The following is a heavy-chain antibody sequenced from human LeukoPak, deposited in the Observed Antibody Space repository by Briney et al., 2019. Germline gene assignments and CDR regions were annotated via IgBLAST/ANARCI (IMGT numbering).Heavy chain of an antibody. Sequence: SETLSLTCTVSGGSISTISYYWGWIRQPPGKGLEWIGSIYYSGSIYYNPSLKSRVTISVDTCKRQFSLKLSSVTAADTAVYYCARNGDYYTSGSYGNWFDPWGQGTLVTVSS. V-gene: IGHV4-39*01. CDR1: GGSISTISYY. D-gene: IGHD3-10*01. CDR3: ARNGDYYTSGSYGNWFDP. J-gene: IGHJ5*02. CDR2: IYYSGSI.